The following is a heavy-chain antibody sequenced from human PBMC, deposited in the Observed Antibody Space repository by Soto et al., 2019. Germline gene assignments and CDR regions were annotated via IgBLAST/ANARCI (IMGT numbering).Heavy chain of an antibody. CDR3: AIAVAGPTAIAY. D-gene: IGHD6-19*01. CDR1: GFTISSYW. V-gene: IGHV3-74*01. J-gene: IGHJ4*02. CDR2: INGDGSST. Sequence: VQLVESGGGLVQPGESLRLSCVVSGFTISSYWMHWVRQAPGKVLVWVSRINGDGSSTNYADSVKGRFTISRDNAKNTLYLQMNTLRAEDTAVYYCAIAVAGPTAIAYWGQGNQVTVSS.